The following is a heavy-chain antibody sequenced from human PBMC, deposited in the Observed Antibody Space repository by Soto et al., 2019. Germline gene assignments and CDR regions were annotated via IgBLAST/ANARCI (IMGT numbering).Heavy chain of an antibody. CDR3: ARAEVEAVAGIDY. Sequence: QVQLVESGGGVVQPGRSLRLSCAASGFTFSSYAMHWVRQAPGKGLEWVAVISYDGSNKYYADSVKGRFTISRDNSKNTLYLQINSLRAEDTAVYYCARAEVEAVAGIDYWGQGTLVTVSS. D-gene: IGHD6-19*01. CDR2: ISYDGSNK. CDR1: GFTFSSYA. V-gene: IGHV3-30-3*01. J-gene: IGHJ4*02.